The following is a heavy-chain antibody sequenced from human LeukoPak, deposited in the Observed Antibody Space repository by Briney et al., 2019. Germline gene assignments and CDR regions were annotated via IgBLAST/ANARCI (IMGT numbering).Heavy chain of an antibody. Sequence: GGSLRLSCAASGLIFTNYGMSWVRQAPGKGLEWVSAITNSGGRTYYADSVKGRFTISRDSSKNTMYLQMNSLRVEDTAMYYCGRDVGPWGQGTLVTVSS. J-gene: IGHJ5*02. CDR1: GLIFTNYG. V-gene: IGHV3-23*01. CDR3: GRDVGP. CDR2: ITNSGGRT.